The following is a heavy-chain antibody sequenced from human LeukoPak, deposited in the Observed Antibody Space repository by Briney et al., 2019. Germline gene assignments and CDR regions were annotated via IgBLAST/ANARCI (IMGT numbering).Heavy chain of an antibody. CDR1: GFSVSRYW. D-gene: IGHD1-26*01. Sequence: GGSLRLSCAASGFSVSRYWMSWVRQAPGKGLEWVGRIKSKTDGETTYYAAPAKGRFTISRDDSYNTLYLQMNSLKTEDTSVYYCTTGGGSYRSSLFSPYWGQGTLVTVSS. CDR2: IKSKTDGETT. V-gene: IGHV3-15*01. J-gene: IGHJ4*02. CDR3: TTGGGSYRSSLFSPY.